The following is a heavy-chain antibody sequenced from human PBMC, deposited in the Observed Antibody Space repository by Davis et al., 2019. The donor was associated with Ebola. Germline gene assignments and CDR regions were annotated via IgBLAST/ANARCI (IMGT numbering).Heavy chain of an antibody. J-gene: IGHJ4*02. CDR1: GFTFDDYA. V-gene: IGHV3-9*01. CDR2: ISWNSGSI. Sequence: PGGSLRLSCAASGFTFDDYAMHWVRHAPGKGLEWVSGISWNSGSIGYADSVKGRFTISRDNAKNSLYVQMNSLRAEDTALYYCAKGYYDSSGYFGLIDYWGQGTLVTVSS. CDR3: AKGYYDSSGYFGLIDY. D-gene: IGHD3-22*01.